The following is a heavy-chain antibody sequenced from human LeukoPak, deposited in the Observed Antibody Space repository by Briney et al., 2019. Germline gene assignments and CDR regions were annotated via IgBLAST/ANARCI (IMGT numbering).Heavy chain of an antibody. V-gene: IGHV3-53*01. Sequence: PGGSLRLSCAASGFTVSSNYMSWVRQAPGKGLECVSVIYSGGSTYYADSVKGRFTISRDNSKNTLYLQMSSLGAEDTAVYYCTKDVGVVMFDYWGQGTLVTVSS. CDR2: IYSGGST. CDR3: TKDVGVVMFDY. CDR1: GFTVSSNY. D-gene: IGHD3-3*01. J-gene: IGHJ4*02.